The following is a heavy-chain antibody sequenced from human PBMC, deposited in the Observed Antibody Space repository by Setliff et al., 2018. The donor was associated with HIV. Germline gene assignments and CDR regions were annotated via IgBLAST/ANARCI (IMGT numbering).Heavy chain of an antibody. Sequence: SETLSLTCTVSGGSIYGSDYYWGWIRQPPGKGLESIGSIYYSGSTYYNPSLKSRVTISIDTSKNQFSLKLNSVTATDTAVYYCAKRTFGSGRFDPWGQGTLVTVSS. CDR2: IYYSGST. CDR1: GGSIYGSDYY. D-gene: IGHD3-16*01. J-gene: IGHJ5*02. V-gene: IGHV4-39*07. CDR3: AKRTFGSGRFDP.